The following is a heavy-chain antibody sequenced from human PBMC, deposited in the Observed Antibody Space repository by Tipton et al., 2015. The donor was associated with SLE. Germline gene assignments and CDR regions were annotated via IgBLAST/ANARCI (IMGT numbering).Heavy chain of an antibody. CDR2: IYYTGTTT. D-gene: IGHD5-18*01. J-gene: IGHJ5*02. CDR3: ARLHGYSYGLNWFDP. Sequence: TLSLTCTVSGGSVSSSSKYWAWIRQPPGKGLEWIGSIYYTGTTTYYNSLLKSRVTMSVDTSKNQLSLRLTSVIAADTAVYYCARLHGYSYGLNWFDPWGQGTLISVSS. CDR1: GGSVSSSSKY. V-gene: IGHV4-39*07.